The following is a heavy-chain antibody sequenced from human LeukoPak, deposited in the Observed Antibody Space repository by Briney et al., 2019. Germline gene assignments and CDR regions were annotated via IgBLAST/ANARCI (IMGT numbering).Heavy chain of an antibody. J-gene: IGHJ4*02. V-gene: IGHV3-30*02. CDR2: IRFDGTSK. D-gene: IGHD4-23*01. CDR1: GFTFSNYG. CDR3: AKDHDYGGTDYFDY. Sequence: GGSLRLSCAASGFTFSNYGMHWVRQAPGKGLEWVAFIRFDGTSKFYADSVKGRFTISRDNSKNTLYLQMNSLRAEDTAVYYCAKDHDYGGTDYFDYWGQGTLVTVSS.